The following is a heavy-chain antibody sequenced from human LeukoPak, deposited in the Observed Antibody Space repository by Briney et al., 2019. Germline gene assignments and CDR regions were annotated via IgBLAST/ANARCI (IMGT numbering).Heavy chain of an antibody. CDR1: GFTFSSYA. D-gene: IGHD3-22*01. J-gene: IGHJ4*02. CDR2: ISGSGGST. V-gene: IGHV3-23*01. CDR3: AKCHYYYDSSGYYYFDY. Sequence: GGSLRLSCAASGFTFSSYAMSWVRQAPGEGLEWVSAISGSGGSTYYADSVKGRFTISRDNSKNTLYLQMNSLRAEDTAVYYCAKCHYYYDSSGYYYFDYWGQGTLVTVSS.